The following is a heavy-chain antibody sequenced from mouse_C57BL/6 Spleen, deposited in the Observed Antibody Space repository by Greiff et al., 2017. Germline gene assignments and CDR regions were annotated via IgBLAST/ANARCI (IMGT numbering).Heavy chain of an antibody. D-gene: IGHD1-1*01. CDR2: INPYNGDT. CDR3: ARGVTNYYGSSPYAMDY. CDR1: GYSFTGYF. J-gene: IGHJ4*01. Sequence: VQLQQSGPELVKPGDSVKISCKASGYSFTGYFMNWVMQSHGKSLEWIGRINPYNGDTFYNQKFKGKATLTVDNSSSTAHMELRSLTSEDSAVYYCARGVTNYYGSSPYAMDYWGQGTSVTVSS. V-gene: IGHV1-20*01.